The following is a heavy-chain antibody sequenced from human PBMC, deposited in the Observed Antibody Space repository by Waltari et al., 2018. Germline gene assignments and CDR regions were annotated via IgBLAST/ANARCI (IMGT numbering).Heavy chain of an antibody. J-gene: IGHJ4*02. V-gene: IGHV4-59*01. D-gene: IGHD1-26*01. CDR1: GGSISSYY. CDR2: IYYSGST. CDR3: ARDHGSSGAGAFDI. Sequence: QVQLQESGPGLVKPSETLSLTCTVSGGSISSYYWSWIRQPPGKGLEWIGYIYYSGSTNYNPSLKSRVTISVDTSKNQFSLKLSSVTAADTAVYYCARDHGSSGAGAFDIWGQGTLVTVSS.